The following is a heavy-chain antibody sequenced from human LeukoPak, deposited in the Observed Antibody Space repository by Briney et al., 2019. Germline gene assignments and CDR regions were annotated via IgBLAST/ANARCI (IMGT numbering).Heavy chain of an antibody. CDR3: ARGPQKYYFDY. V-gene: IGHV4-59*01. CDR1: GGSISNYY. Sequence: SETLSLTCTVSGGSISNYYWSWIRQPPRKGLEWIGYIYYGGSTNYSPSLKGRVTISVDTSKNQFSLKLNSVTAADTAVYYCARGPQKYYFDYWGQGTLVTVSS. J-gene: IGHJ4*02. CDR2: IYYGGST.